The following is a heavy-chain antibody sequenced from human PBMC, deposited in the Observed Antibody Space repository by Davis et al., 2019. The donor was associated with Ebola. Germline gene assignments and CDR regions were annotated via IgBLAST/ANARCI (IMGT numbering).Heavy chain of an antibody. V-gene: IGHV4-31*03. CDR1: GGSISSGGYY. D-gene: IGHD1-26*01. CDR3: ARVGSLHTAEFDP. CDR2: IYYSGST. Sequence: PSETLSLTCTVSGGSISSGGYYWSWIRQHPGKGLEWIGYIYYSGSTYYNPSLKSRVTISVDTSKNQFSLKLSSVTAADTAVYYCARVGSLHTAEFDPWGQGTLVTVSS. J-gene: IGHJ5*02.